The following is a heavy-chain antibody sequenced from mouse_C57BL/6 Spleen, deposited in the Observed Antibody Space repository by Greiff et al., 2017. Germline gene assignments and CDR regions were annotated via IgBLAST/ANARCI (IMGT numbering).Heavy chain of an antibody. J-gene: IGHJ2*01. CDR3: ARDGGGLRRGYYFDY. CDR2: ISDGGSYT. V-gene: IGHV5-4*01. D-gene: IGHD2-2*01. CDR1: GFTFSSYA. Sequence: EVQLVESGGGLVKPGGSLKLSCAASGFTFSSYAMSWVRQTPEKRLEWVATISDGGSYTYYPDNVKGRFTISSDTAKNNLYLQMSHLKSENTAMYNCARDGGGLRRGYYFDYWGQGTTLTVSS.